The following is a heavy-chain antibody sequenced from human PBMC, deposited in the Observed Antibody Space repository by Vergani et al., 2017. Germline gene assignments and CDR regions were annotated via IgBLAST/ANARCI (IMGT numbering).Heavy chain of an antibody. Sequence: QVQLVESGGGVVQPGRSLRLSCAASGFTFSSSGMHWVRQAPGKGLEWVAVISYDGSNKYYADSVKGRFTISRDNSKNTLYLQMNSLRAEDTAVYYCAKSDPGGLAFDIWGQGTMVTVSS. V-gene: IGHV3-30*18. CDR2: ISYDGSNK. D-gene: IGHD3-10*01. CDR3: AKSDPGGLAFDI. J-gene: IGHJ3*02. CDR1: GFTFSSSG.